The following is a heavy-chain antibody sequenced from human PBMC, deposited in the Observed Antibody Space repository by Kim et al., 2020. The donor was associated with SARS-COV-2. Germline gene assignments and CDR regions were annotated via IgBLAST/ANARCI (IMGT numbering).Heavy chain of an antibody. Sequence: GGSLRLSCAASGFTFSSYAMHWVRQAPGKGLEWVAVISYDGSNKYYADSVKGRFTISRDNSKNTLYLQMNSLRAEDTAVYYCARSPGKLEDYGSGSYYNDGLEDYWGQGTLVTVSS. CDR1: GFTFSSYA. D-gene: IGHD3-10*01. CDR3: ARSPGKLEDYGSGSYYNDGLEDY. CDR2: ISYDGSNK. J-gene: IGHJ4*02. V-gene: IGHV3-30*04.